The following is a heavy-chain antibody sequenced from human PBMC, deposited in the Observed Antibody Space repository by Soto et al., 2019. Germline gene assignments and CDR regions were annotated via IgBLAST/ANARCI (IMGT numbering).Heavy chain of an antibody. CDR3: ARQATTSWSF. V-gene: IGHV4-39*01. CDR1: GDSINIDNYY. D-gene: IGHD2-2*01. CDR2: IYYTGDT. Sequence: QASGPGLVRPSETLSLTCTVSGDSINIDNYYWGWIRQPPGKGPEWIGSIYYTGDTYYSPSLKSRVTISLDASMNQFSLRVTSLSVADTAMYYCARQATTSWSFWGQGTLVTVSS. J-gene: IGHJ4*02.